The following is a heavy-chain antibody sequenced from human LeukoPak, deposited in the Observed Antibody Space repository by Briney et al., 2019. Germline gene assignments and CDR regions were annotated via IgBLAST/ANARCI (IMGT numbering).Heavy chain of an antibody. CDR2: IYYSGST. Sequence: SETLSLTCTVSGGSVSSSSYYWSWIRQPPGKGLEWIGYIYYSGSTNYNPSLKSRVTISVDTSKNQFSLKLSSVTAADTAVYYCARNYNWNRIFQHWGQGTLVTVSS. J-gene: IGHJ1*01. CDR3: ARNYNWNRIFQH. V-gene: IGHV4-61*01. CDR1: GGSVSSSSYY. D-gene: IGHD1-20*01.